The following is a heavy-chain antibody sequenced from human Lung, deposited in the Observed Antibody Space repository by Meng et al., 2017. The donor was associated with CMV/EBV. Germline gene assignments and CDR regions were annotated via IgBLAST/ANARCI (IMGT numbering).Heavy chain of an antibody. Sequence: GGSLRLSCKGSGYSFTSYWIGWVRQMPGKGLEWMGIIYPGDSDTRYSPSFQGQVTISADKSISTAYLQWSSLKASDTSMYYCARELSSPSYYYGMDVWGQGXTVTVSS. CDR3: ARELSSPSYYYGMDV. V-gene: IGHV5-51*01. CDR2: IYPGDSDT. CDR1: GYSFTSYW. J-gene: IGHJ6*02. D-gene: IGHD6-6*01.